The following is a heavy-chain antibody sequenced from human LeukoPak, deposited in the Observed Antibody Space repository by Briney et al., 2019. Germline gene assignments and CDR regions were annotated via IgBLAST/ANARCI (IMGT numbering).Heavy chain of an antibody. J-gene: IGHJ4*02. V-gene: IGHV4-59*01. D-gene: IGHD3-10*01. CDR1: SDSISGYY. CDR3: ARERYYGSGNFFDF. CDR2: IYYSGST. Sequence: SETLSLTCTVPSDSISGYYWSWIRQPPGKGLEWIGYIYYSGSTNYNPSLKSRVTMSLDPSQNQFSLKLSSVTAADTAVYFCARERYYGSGNFFDFWGQGTLVTVSS.